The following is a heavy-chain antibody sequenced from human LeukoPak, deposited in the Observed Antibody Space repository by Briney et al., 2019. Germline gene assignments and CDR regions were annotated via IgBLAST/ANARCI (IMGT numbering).Heavy chain of an antibody. CDR3: ARRNYYYYYMDV. J-gene: IGHJ6*03. Sequence: SETLSLTCAVYGGSFSGYYWSWIRQPPGKGLEWIGEINHSGSTNYNPSLKSRVTISVDTSKNQFSLKLSSVTAADTAVYYCARRNYYYYYMDVWGKGTTVTISS. V-gene: IGHV4-34*01. CDR1: GGSFSGYY. CDR2: INHSGST.